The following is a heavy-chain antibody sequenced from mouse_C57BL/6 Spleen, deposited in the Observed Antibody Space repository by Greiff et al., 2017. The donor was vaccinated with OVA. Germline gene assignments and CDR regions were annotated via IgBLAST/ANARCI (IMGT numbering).Heavy chain of an antibody. V-gene: IGHV3-6*01. CDR1: GYSITSGYY. J-gene: IGHJ2*01. D-gene: IGHD2-3*01. Sequence: EVQLVESGPGLVKPSQSLSLTCSVTGYSITSGYYWNWIRQFPGNKLEWMGYISYDGSNNYNPSLKNRISITRDTSKNQFFLKLNSVTTEDTATYYCARGHDGYYDYWGQGTTLTVSS. CDR2: ISYDGSN. CDR3: ARGHDGYYDY.